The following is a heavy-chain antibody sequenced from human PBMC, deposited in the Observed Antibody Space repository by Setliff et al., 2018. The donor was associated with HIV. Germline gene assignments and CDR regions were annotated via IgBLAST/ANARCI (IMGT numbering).Heavy chain of an antibody. CDR3: ARSTVGAGASFP. CDR1: GDSINTHY. J-gene: IGHJ5*02. Sequence: PSETLSLTCTVSGDSINTHYWSWIRQPPGKGLEWIGCISHSGNTNFNPSLNSRVTISLDTSKNQFSLRLTSLTAADTAIYYCARSTVGAGASFPWGREILVTVSS. V-gene: IGHV4-59*11. CDR2: ISHSGNT. D-gene: IGHD1-26*01.